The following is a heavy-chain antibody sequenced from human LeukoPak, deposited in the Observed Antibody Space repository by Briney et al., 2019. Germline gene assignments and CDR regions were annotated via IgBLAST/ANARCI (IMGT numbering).Heavy chain of an antibody. CDR1: GYTFTGYK. D-gene: IGHD6-13*01. V-gene: IGHV1-2*02. J-gene: IGHJ4*02. CDR3: ARGRGAAAVYYFAY. CDR2: ITPDGVAT. Sequence: GASVKVSCKASGYTFTGYKMYWVRQAPGQGREGMGWITPDGVATTYPQPFQGRVTMTRHTSTTTAYMELNSLRSDHTAVYYCARGRGAAAVYYFAYWGQGTLVTVSS.